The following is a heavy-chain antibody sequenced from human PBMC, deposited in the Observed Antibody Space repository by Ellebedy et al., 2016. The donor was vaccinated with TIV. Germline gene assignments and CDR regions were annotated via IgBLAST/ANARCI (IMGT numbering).Heavy chain of an antibody. V-gene: IGHV3-23*01. D-gene: IGHD5-24*01. CDR1: GFTFSRTA. CDR2: ISGSGVTT. CDR3: ARQREGYNFHYFDS. J-gene: IGHJ4*02. Sequence: GESLKISXAASGFTFSRTAMSWVRQAPGKGLEWVSVISGSGVTTDYADSVKGRFTIPRDNSKNTLILQMNSLRAEDTAEYYCARQREGYNFHYFDSWGQGTLVTVSS.